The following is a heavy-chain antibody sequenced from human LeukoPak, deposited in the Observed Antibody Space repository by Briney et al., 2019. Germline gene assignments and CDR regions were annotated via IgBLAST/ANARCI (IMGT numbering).Heavy chain of an antibody. D-gene: IGHD7-27*01. CDR1: GYSFTTYW. CDR2: IHPGNSDT. CDR3: ARHSLWAFDY. V-gene: IGHV5-51*01. Sequence: GESLKISCKASGYSFTTYWIGWVRQLPGRGLEYMAIIHPGNSDTRYRPSFQGQVTISADKSISTAFLQWSSLKASDTAIYYCARHSLWAFDYWDQGALVTVSS. J-gene: IGHJ4*02.